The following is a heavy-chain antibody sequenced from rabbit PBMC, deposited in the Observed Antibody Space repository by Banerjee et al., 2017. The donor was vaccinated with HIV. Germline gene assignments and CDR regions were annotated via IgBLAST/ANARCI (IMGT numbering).Heavy chain of an antibody. CDR1: GFSYTSDYE. CDR3: ARDAGTSFSTYGMDL. J-gene: IGHJ6*01. CDR2: AYAGSSGST. V-gene: IGHV1S40*01. D-gene: IGHD8-1*01. Sequence: QSLVESGGGLCKPGAGRTLTCKASGFSYTSDYEMGWGRQAPGKWLEWVACAYAGSSGSTYSATWAKGRFSISKTSSTTVTLQMASLTAADTATYFCARDAGTSFSTYGMDLWGQGTLVTVS.